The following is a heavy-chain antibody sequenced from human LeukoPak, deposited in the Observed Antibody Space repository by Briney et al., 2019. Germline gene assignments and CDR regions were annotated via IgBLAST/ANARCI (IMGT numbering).Heavy chain of an antibody. CDR2: ISWDGGST. D-gene: IGHD5-24*01. J-gene: IGHJ5*02. V-gene: IGHV3-43*01. Sequence: GGSLRLSCAASGFTVSSNYMSWVRQAPGKGLEWVSLISWDGGSTYYADSVKGRFTISRDNSKNSLYLQMNSLRTEDTALYYCAKDISSGDGPFDPWGQGTLVTVSS. CDR1: GFTVSSNY. CDR3: AKDISSGDGPFDP.